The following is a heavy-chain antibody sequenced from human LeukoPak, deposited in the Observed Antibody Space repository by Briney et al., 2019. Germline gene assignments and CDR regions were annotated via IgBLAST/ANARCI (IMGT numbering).Heavy chain of an antibody. V-gene: IGHV5-51*01. CDR2: IYPGDSDT. Sequence: GESLKISCKGSGYSFTSYWIGWVRQMPGKGLEWMGIIYPGDSDTRYSPPFQGQVTISADKSISTAYLQWSSLKASDTAMYYCARRGYCSGGSCYFDAFDIWGQGTMVTVSS. J-gene: IGHJ3*02. D-gene: IGHD2-15*01. CDR1: GYSFTSYW. CDR3: ARRGYCSGGSCYFDAFDI.